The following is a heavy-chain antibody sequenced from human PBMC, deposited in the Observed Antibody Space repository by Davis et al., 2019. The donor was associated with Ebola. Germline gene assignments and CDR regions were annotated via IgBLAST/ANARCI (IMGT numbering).Heavy chain of an antibody. CDR1: GASISSYY. CDR3: ARQTSSGYYGGRIDY. J-gene: IGHJ4*02. Sequence: SETLSLTCSVSGASISSYYWSWIRQAPGKGLEWVGHMSDTGRTNYNPSLNSRVTILVDMSKKEISLKLSPVTAADTAVYYCARQTSSGYYGGRIDYRGQGTLVTVSS. V-gene: IGHV4-59*01. D-gene: IGHD3-22*01. CDR2: MSDTGRT.